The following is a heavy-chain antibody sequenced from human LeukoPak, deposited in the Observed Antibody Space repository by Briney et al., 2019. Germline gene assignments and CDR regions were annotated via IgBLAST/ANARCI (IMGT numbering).Heavy chain of an antibody. CDR1: GFAFSSYD. CDR3: ARGVRIAVADY. Sequence: GGSLRLSCAASGFAFSSYDMNWVRQAPGKGLEWVSSISDRSTYIYYADSLKGRFTISRDNAKNSLYLQINSLRVEDTAVYYCARGVRIAVADYWGQGTLVTVSP. V-gene: IGHV3-21*01. CDR2: ISDRSTYI. D-gene: IGHD6-13*01. J-gene: IGHJ4*02.